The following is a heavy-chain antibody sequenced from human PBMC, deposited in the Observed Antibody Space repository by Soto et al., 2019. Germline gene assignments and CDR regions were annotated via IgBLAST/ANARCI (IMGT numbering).Heavy chain of an antibody. V-gene: IGHV5-10-1*01. CDR3: ARRGIAVAGTGGPYYYGLDV. CDR2: IDPSDSYT. CDR1: GYSFSSYW. D-gene: IGHD6-19*01. J-gene: IGHJ6*02. Sequence: PGESLKISCKGSGYSFSSYWISGVRQMPGKGLEWMGRIDPSDSYTNYNPSFQGHVTISADKSISTAYLQWSSLKASDTAMYYCARRGIAVAGTGGPYYYGLDVWGQGTTVTVSS.